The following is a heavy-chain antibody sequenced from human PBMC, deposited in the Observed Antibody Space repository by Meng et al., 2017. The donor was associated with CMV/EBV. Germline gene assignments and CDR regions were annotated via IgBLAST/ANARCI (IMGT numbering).Heavy chain of an antibody. J-gene: IGHJ4*02. CDR2: SYWDDDK. V-gene: IGHV2-5*02. CDR1: GFSLSTSGVG. CDR3: AHLDTAKLHFDY. Sequence: QSTLMNFGSTPVHPTRTHTQTCVFTGFSLSTSGVGVGWIRQHPGKALEWLALSYWDDDKRYSPSLKSRLTITKDTSKNQVVLTMTNMDPVDTATYYCAHLDTAKLHFDYWGQGTLVTVFS. D-gene: IGHD5-18*01.